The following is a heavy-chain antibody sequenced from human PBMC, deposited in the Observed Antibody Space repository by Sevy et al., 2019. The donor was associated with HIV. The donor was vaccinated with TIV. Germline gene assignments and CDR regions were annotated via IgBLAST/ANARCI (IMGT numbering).Heavy chain of an antibody. D-gene: IGHD6-19*01. CDR1: GGSISSTSYY. CDR3: ARQSWYTSGWFWFDP. V-gene: IGHV4-39*01. Sequence: SETLSLPCSVSGGSISSTSYYWGWIRQPPGKGLEWIGTIYYTGNTYYNPSLKSRVTISVDTSKNRFSLKLSSVTAADTAVYYCARQSWYTSGWFWFDPWGQGTLVTVSS. CDR2: IYYTGNT. J-gene: IGHJ5*02.